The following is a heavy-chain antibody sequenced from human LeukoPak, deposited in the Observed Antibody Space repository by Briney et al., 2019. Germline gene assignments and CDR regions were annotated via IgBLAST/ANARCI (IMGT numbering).Heavy chain of an antibody. CDR3: VRFRGYSSSWYGPKAFDY. CDR2: INWNGGSP. V-gene: IGHV3-20*04. Sequence: PGGSLRLSCAPSGFTFDDYGLSWVRQAPGKGLKWVSGINWNGGSPGYADTVKGRFTISRDNAKNSLYLQMNSLRAEDTALYYCVRFRGYSSSWYGPKAFDYWGQGTLVTVSS. CDR1: GFTFDDYG. J-gene: IGHJ4*02. D-gene: IGHD6-13*01.